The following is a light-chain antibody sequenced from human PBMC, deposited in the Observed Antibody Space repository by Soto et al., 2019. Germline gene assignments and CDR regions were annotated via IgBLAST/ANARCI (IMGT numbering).Light chain of an antibody. CDR1: SSDVCDYNY. J-gene: IGLJ1*01. Sequence: QSVLTQPPSASGSPGQSVTISCTGTSSDVCDYNYVSWYQHHPGKAPKLMIYEVTKRPSGVPDRFSGSKSGNTASLTVSGLQAEDEADYYCSSYAGTNNPYVFGTGTKVTVL. V-gene: IGLV2-8*01. CDR3: SSYAGTNNPYV. CDR2: EVT.